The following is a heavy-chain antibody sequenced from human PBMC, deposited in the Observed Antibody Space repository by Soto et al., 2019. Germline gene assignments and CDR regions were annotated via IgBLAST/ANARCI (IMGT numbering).Heavy chain of an antibody. J-gene: IGHJ4*02. CDR1: GFAFTSFS. Sequence: EVQLVESGGGLVQPGGSLRLSCAASGFAFTSFSMNWVRQAPGKGLEWVSYISSSSNTIYYADSVKGRFTISRDNAKNSLYLQMNSLRDEDAAIYYCARDDSPMITFGGVIPYDCWGRGTLVTVSS. D-gene: IGHD3-16*02. V-gene: IGHV3-48*02. CDR3: ARDDSPMITFGGVIPYDC. CDR2: ISSSSNTI.